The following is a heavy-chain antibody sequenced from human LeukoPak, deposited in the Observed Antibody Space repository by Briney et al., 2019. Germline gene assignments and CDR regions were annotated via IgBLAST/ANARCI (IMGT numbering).Heavy chain of an antibody. CDR3: ARDVGYCSSASCPPYYYFMDV. Sequence: GGSLRLSCAASGFTFSGYWMSWVRQAPGKGLEWVANIKQDGSEKYYVDSVKGRFTISRDNAKNSLFLQMNSLRAEDAAVYYCARDVGYCSSASCPPYYYFMDVWGKGTTVTASS. CDR2: IKQDGSEK. J-gene: IGHJ6*03. CDR1: GFTFSGYW. V-gene: IGHV3-7*01. D-gene: IGHD2-2*01.